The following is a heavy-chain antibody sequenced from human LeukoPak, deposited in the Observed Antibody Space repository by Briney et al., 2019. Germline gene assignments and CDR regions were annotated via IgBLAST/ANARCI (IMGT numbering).Heavy chain of an antibody. CDR2: IDASGGAT. D-gene: IGHD3-22*01. CDR1: SHYA. J-gene: IGHJ5*02. Sequence: GGSLRLSCAAFSHYAMYWVRQAPGKGLEWVSSIDASGGATYYADSVKGRFTISRDNSKNTFYLQMNNLRAEDTAVYYCTYLRTPYYNDEWLDPWGQGALVTVSS. V-gene: IGHV3-23*01. CDR3: TYLRTPYYNDEWLDP.